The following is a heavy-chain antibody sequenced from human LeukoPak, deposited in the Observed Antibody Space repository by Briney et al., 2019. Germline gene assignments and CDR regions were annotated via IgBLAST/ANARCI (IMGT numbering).Heavy chain of an antibody. J-gene: IGHJ4*02. V-gene: IGHV1-69*05. D-gene: IGHD2-21*02. CDR1: GGTFSSYA. Sequence: ASVKVSCKASGGTFSSYAISWVRQAPGQGLEWMGRIIPIFGTANYAQKFQGRVTITTDESTSTAYMELSSLRSEDTAVYYCARDREVVTARSPFDYWGQGTLVTVSS. CDR2: IIPIFGTA. CDR3: ARDREVVTARSPFDY.